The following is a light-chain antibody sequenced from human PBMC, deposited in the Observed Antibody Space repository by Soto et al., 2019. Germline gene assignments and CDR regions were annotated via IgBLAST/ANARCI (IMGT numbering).Light chain of an antibody. CDR2: KAS. Sequence: DIKVTHSPSTLSASFVDRLTIXLQASQSITRWLAWYQQKPGNAPKLLLYKASTLDGGVPSRFSGSGSGTEFTLTISSLQPDDFATYYCQQCVSYPFTFGQGTRLEIK. CDR3: QQCVSYPFT. V-gene: IGKV1-5*03. J-gene: IGKJ5*01. CDR1: QSITRW.